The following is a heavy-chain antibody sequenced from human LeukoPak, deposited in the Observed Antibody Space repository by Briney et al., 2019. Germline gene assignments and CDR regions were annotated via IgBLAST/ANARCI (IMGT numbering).Heavy chain of an antibody. CDR1: GYTFNNYG. V-gene: IGHV1-18*01. Sequence: GASVKVSCKASGYTFNNYGISWVRQAPGQGLEWMGWISAYNGNTNYAQKLQGRVNMTTDTSTSTAYMELRSLRSDDTAVYYCARKVEMTTVVSRLTYYYYYMDVWGKGTTVTISS. D-gene: IGHD4-23*01. CDR2: ISAYNGNT. J-gene: IGHJ6*03. CDR3: ARKVEMTTVVSRLTYYYYYMDV.